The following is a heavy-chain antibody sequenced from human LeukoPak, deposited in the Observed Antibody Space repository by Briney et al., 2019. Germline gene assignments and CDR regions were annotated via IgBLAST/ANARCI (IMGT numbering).Heavy chain of an antibody. Sequence: GGSLRLSCTASGLISSPHWMHWVRQAPGKGLEWVSRIKSDGSITSYADSVKGRFTISRDNSKNTLYLQMNSLRAEDTAVYYCAKRSARELHYFDCWGQGTLVTVSS. CDR3: AKRSARELHYFDC. CDR1: GLISSPHW. V-gene: IGHV3-74*01. D-gene: IGHD3-10*01. CDR2: IKSDGSIT. J-gene: IGHJ4*02.